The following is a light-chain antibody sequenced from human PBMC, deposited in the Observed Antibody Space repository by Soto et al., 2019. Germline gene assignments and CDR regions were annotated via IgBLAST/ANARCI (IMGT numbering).Light chain of an antibody. CDR3: SSYTTNSAPMV. V-gene: IGLV2-14*01. CDR1: SSDIGADNY. Sequence: QSTLTQPASVSGSPGQSITISCTGVSSDIGADNYVSWYQQHPGKAPKLVIYEVSNRPSGVSGRFSGSKSGNTASLTISGLQADDEAAYYCSSYTTNSAPMVSGTGTQGTVL. J-gene: IGLJ1*01. CDR2: EVS.